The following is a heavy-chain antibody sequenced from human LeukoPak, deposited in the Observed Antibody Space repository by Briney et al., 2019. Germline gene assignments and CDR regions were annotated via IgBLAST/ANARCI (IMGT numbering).Heavy chain of an antibody. CDR2: IYYSGST. CDR1: GGSISSYY. CDR3: ARAPEFSSGWLLDY. D-gene: IGHD6-19*01. Sequence: SETLSLTCTVSGGSISSYYWSWIRQPPGKGLEWIGYIYYSGSTNYSPSLKSRVTMSVDTSKAQFSLKVTSVTAADTGVYYCARAPEFSSGWLLDYWGQGSLVTVSS. V-gene: IGHV4-59*12. J-gene: IGHJ4*02.